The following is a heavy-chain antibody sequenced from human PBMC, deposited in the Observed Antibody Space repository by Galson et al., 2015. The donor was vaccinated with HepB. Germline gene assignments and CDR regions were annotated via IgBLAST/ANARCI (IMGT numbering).Heavy chain of an antibody. D-gene: IGHD6-19*01. CDR3: TRHSGAVASPNWFDP. CDR1: GFTFSGSA. Sequence: SLRLSCAASGFTFSGSAMHWVRQASGKGLEWAGRIRSKANSYATAYAASVKGRFTISRDDSKNTAYLQMNSLKTEDTAVYYCTRHSGAVASPNWFDPWGQGTLVTVSS. J-gene: IGHJ5*02. CDR2: IRSKANSYAT. V-gene: IGHV3-73*01.